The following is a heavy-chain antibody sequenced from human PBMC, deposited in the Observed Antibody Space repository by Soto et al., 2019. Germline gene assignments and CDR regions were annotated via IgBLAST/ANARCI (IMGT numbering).Heavy chain of an antibody. V-gene: IGHV1-69*01. D-gene: IGHD2-21*01. J-gene: IGHJ4*02. CDR1: GGTFSSYA. CDR2: IIPIFGTA. Sequence: QVQLVQSGAEVKKPGSSVKVSCRASGGTFSSYAISWVRQAPGQGLEWMGGIIPIFGTANYAQKFQGRVTITADGSTNTAYMELSSLRSEATAVYYCARNSHCGGNPHFDDWGQGTLVTVSS. CDR3: ARNSHCGGNPHFDD.